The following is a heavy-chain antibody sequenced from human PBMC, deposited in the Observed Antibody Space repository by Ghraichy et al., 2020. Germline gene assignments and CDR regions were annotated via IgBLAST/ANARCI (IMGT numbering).Heavy chain of an antibody. CDR2: ISWNSGSI. J-gene: IGHJ5*02. V-gene: IGHV3-9*01. CDR3: AKGGEYSYGFNWFDP. Sequence: LSLTCAASGFTFDDYAMHWVRQAPGKGLEWVSGISWNSGSIGYADSVKGRFTISRDNAKNSLYLQMNSLRAEDTALYYCAKGGEYSYGFNWFDPWGQGTLVTVSS. CDR1: GFTFDDYA. D-gene: IGHD5-18*01.